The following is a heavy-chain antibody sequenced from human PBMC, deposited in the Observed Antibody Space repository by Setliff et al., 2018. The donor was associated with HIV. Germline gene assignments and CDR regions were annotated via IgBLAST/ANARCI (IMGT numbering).Heavy chain of an antibody. D-gene: IGHD3-22*01. Sequence: SETLSLTCTVSGGSISGYYWSWIRQSPGKGLDWIGYIYSSGSTDYNPSRKSRITISVDTSKNQFSLQLSSVTAADTAVYYCARHYYTDPFDYWGQGILVTVSS. V-gene: IGHV4-59*08. CDR2: IYSSGST. J-gene: IGHJ4*02. CDR1: GGSISGYY. CDR3: ARHYYTDPFDY.